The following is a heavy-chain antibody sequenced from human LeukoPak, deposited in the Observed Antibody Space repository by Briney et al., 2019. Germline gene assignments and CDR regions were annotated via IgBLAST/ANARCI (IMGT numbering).Heavy chain of an antibody. V-gene: IGHV3-30*18. Sequence: GGSLRLSCAASGFTFSYYGMHWVRQAPGKGLEWVAYISYDGSNTYYADSVKGRFTISRDNSKNTLYLQMNTLRAEDTALCYCAKELQPEEFVFDYWGQGTLVTVSS. CDR3: AKELQPEEFVFDY. D-gene: IGHD2-15*01. CDR1: GFTFSYYG. J-gene: IGHJ4*02. CDR2: ISYDGSNT.